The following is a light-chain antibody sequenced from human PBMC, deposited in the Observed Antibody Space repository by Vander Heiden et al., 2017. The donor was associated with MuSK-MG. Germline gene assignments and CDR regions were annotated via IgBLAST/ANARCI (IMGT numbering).Light chain of an antibody. Sequence: LVLPQSPSASASLAASVKLTCTLSSGHSTNAIAWHQQQPERGPRYLMKVNSDGSHSKGDGIPDRFSGSSSGAERYLTISSLHAEDEADYYCQTWGTGIQVFGGGTKLTVL. CDR2: VNSDGSH. V-gene: IGLV4-69*01. CDR1: SGHSTNA. CDR3: QTWGTGIQV. J-gene: IGLJ2*01.